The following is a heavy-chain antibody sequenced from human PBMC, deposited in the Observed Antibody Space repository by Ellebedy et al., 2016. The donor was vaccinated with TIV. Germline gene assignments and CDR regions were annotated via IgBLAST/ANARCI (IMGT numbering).Heavy chain of an antibody. CDR3: VRDYHDYGVDAFDI. Sequence: LRLSCTVSGDSISDGGYYWGWIRQHPGRGLEWVGHIYYSGRTYYNPSLESRLTISVDTTKNQFSLKLTSVTAADTAVYYCVRDYHDYGVDAFDIWGQGTMLTVSS. V-gene: IGHV4-31*03. CDR1: GDSISDGGYY. J-gene: IGHJ3*02. D-gene: IGHD4-17*01. CDR2: IYYSGRT.